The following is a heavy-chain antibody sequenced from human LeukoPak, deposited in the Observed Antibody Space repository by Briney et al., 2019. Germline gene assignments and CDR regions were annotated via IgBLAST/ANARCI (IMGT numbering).Heavy chain of an antibody. D-gene: IGHD6-13*01. CDR3: ARVPATGTAFDD. CDR2: ISGSARTI. CDR1: GFTFSDYY. Sequence: GSLRLSCAASGFTFSDYYMNWIRQAPGKGLEWISYISGSARTIYYADSVKGRLTISRDNANNSLYLQMNSLRAEDTAVYYCARVPATGTAFDDWGQGTLVTVSS. J-gene: IGHJ4*02. V-gene: IGHV3-11*04.